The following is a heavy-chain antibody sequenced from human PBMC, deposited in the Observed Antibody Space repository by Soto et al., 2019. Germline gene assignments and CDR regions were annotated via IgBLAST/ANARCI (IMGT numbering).Heavy chain of an antibody. J-gene: IGHJ5*02. CDR2: IYYSGST. V-gene: IGHV4-59*01. Sequence: QVQLQESGPGLVKPSETLSLTCTVSGGSISSYYWSWIRQPPGKGLEWIRYIYYSGSTNYNPSLKSRVTISVDTSKNQFSLKLSSVTAADTAVYYCASFRLNDYEGLFDPWGQGTLVTVSS. CDR1: GGSISSYY. D-gene: IGHD4-17*01. CDR3: ASFRLNDYEGLFDP.